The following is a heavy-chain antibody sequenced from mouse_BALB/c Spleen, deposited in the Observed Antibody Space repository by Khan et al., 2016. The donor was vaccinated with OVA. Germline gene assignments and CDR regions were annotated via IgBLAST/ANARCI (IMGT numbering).Heavy chain of an antibody. CDR1: GYSITSDYA. J-gene: IGHJ4*01. D-gene: IGHD4-1*01. CDR3: ASELGRYYAMDY. V-gene: IGHV3-2*02. CDR2: ISYSGST. Sequence: EVQLQESGPGLVKPSQSLSLTCTVTGYSITSDYAWNWIRQFPGNKLEWMGSISYSGSTTYNPSLKSRISITRDTSKDQFFLQLKSVTSEDTTTYYCASELGRYYAMDYWGQGTSVTVSS.